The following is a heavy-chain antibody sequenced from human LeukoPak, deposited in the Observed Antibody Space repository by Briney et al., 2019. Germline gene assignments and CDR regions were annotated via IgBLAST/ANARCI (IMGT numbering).Heavy chain of an antibody. Sequence: GGSLRLSCAASRFTFDDYAMHWVRHAPGKGLEWVSLISWDGGSTYYADSVKGRFTISRDNSKNSLYLQMNSLRAEDTALYYCAKASYYYDSSGYYYGEYFQHWGQGTLVTVSS. D-gene: IGHD3-22*01. CDR1: RFTFDDYA. V-gene: IGHV3-43D*04. CDR3: AKASYYYDSSGYYYGEYFQH. J-gene: IGHJ1*01. CDR2: ISWDGGST.